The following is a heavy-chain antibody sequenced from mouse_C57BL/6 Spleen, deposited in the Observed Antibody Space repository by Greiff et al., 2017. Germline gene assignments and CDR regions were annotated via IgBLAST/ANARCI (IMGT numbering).Heavy chain of an antibody. Sequence: QVQLQQSGTELVKPGASVKLSCKASGYTFTSYWMHWVKQRPGQGLEWIGNINPSNGGTNYNEKFKSKATLTVDKSSSTAYMQLSSLTSEDSAVYYCARGDYERRRPYAMDYWGQGTSVTVSS. CDR1: GYTFTSYW. CDR2: INPSNGGT. V-gene: IGHV1-53*01. J-gene: IGHJ4*01. CDR3: ARGDYERRRPYAMDY. D-gene: IGHD2-4*01.